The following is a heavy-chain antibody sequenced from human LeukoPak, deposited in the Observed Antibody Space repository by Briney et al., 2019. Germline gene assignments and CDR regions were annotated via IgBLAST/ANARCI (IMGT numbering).Heavy chain of an antibody. CDR3: ARDLDGYRSGNGA. Sequence: GGSLRLSCAASGFTFSDYYMHWVRQAPGKGLLWISHINGDGSRTGYADSVKGRFTISRDNAKNTLYLQMNSLRAEDTAVYYCARDLDGYRSGNGAWGQGTLVTASS. V-gene: IGHV3-74*01. D-gene: IGHD5-12*01. CDR2: INGDGSRT. CDR1: GFTFSDYY. J-gene: IGHJ5*02.